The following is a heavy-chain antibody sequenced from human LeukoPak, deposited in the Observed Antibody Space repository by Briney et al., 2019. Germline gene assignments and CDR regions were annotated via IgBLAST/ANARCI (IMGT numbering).Heavy chain of an antibody. V-gene: IGHV4-31*03. CDR1: GGSISSGGYY. CDR2: IYYSGST. D-gene: IGHD1-14*01. CDR3: ARGGNTITPWYFDL. J-gene: IGHJ2*01. Sequence: SQTLSLTCTVSGGSISSGGYYWSWIRQHPGKGLEWIGYIYYSGSTYYNPSLKSRVTISVDTSENQFSLKLSSVTAADTAVYYCARGGNTITPWYFDLWGRGTLVTVSS.